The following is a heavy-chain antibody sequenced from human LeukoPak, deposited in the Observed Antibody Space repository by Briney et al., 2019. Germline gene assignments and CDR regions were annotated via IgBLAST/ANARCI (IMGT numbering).Heavy chain of an antibody. CDR1: GGSIGSSNYY. CDR3: AIHGYSSGWYYFDS. D-gene: IGHD6-19*01. Sequence: PSETLSLTCAVSGGSIGSSNYYWGWIRQPPGKGLEWIGNSYYGGNTNYNPSLKSRITISVDTSKNQFSLKLNSETAADTAVYYCAIHGYSSGWYYFDSWGQGTLVTVSS. V-gene: IGHV4-39*07. CDR2: SYYGGNT. J-gene: IGHJ4*02.